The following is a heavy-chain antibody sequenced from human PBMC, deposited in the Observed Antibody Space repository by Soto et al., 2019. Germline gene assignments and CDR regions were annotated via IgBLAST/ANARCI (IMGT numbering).Heavy chain of an antibody. CDR2: IYHRGST. V-gene: IGHV4-4*02. CDR3: ARVFVSIVGARNFDY. Sequence: QVQLQESGPGLVKPSGTLSLTCAVSGGSISSSNWWSWVRQPPGKGLEWIGEIYHRGSTNYNPYLKSRVTTAVDKSKIQFSLNLSSVTAADTAVYYCARVFVSIVGARNFDYWGQGTLVTVSS. D-gene: IGHD1-26*01. CDR1: GGSISSSNW. J-gene: IGHJ4*02.